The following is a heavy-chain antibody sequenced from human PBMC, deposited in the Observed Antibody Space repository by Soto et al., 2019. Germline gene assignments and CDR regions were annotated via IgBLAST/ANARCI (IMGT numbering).Heavy chain of an antibody. D-gene: IGHD6-13*01. CDR1: GGSISSYY. Sequence: SDTLSLTCTVSGGSISSYYWSWIRQPPGKGLEWIGYIYYSGSTNYNPSLKSRVTISVDTSKNQFSLKLSSVTAADTAVYYCARGIPYSSSWFGYYYYYNMDVWGKGTTVTVSS. V-gene: IGHV4-59*01. CDR3: ARGIPYSSSWFGYYYYYNMDV. CDR2: IYYSGST. J-gene: IGHJ6*03.